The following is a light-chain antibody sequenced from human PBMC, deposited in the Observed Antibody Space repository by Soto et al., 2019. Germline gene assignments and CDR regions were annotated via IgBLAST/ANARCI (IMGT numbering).Light chain of an antibody. J-gene: IGKJ5*01. Sequence: EIIMTKSPATPSVSQGAGATLSCMASQRFSSNLALNQQKPGQAPRLLIYGASTRATWVPARFSGSRPGTEFTLTISSLQSEDFAVYYCQQSNNLPRTFFQGTLPE. CDR2: GAS. CDR3: QQSNNLPRT. CDR1: QRFSSN. V-gene: IGKV3-15*01.